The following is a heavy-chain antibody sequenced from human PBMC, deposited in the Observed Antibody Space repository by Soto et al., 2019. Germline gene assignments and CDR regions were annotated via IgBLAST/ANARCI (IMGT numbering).Heavy chain of an antibody. D-gene: IGHD5-12*01. V-gene: IGHV3-72*01. CDR3: ARAQRDISSTLDY. CDR1: GFTFSDHY. J-gene: IGHJ4*02. Sequence: DVQLVESGGDLVQPGGSLRLSCATSGFTFSDHYMDWVRQAPGKGLEWLGRIRKKPNSYTTEYAASVKGRFTISRDDSKNSLYLQMDSLETGDTAVYYCARAQRDISSTLDYWGQGTLVTVSS. CDR2: IRKKPNSYTT.